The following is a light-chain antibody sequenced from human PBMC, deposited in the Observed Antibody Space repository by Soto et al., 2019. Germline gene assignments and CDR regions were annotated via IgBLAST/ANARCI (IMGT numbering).Light chain of an antibody. V-gene: IGKV2-40*01. J-gene: IGKJ2*01. CDR3: MQRIEFPYS. CDR2: TLS. CDR1: QSLFDRDAGNTY. Sequence: IVMTQPPLSLPVTPGEPASISCRSSQSLFDRDAGNTYVDWYLQTPGQSPHLLFYTLSSRASGVTDRFSGNGSGTDFTLKISRVETEDVGVYYCMQRIEFPYSFGQGTKLEIK.